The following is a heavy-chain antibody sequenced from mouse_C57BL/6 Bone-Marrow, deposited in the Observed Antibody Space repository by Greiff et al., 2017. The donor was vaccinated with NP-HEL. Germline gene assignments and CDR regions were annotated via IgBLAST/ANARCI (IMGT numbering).Heavy chain of an antibody. CDR3: AREGYYGNSSFAY. J-gene: IGHJ3*01. Sequence: EVMLVESGGGLVKPGGSLKLSCAASGFTFSSYDMSWVRQTPEKRLEWVATISDGGSCTYYPDNVKGRFTISRDNAKNNLYLQMSHLKSEDTAMYYCAREGYYGNSSFAYWGQGTLVTVSA. CDR2: ISDGGSCT. V-gene: IGHV5-4*01. CDR1: GFTFSSYD. D-gene: IGHD1-1*01.